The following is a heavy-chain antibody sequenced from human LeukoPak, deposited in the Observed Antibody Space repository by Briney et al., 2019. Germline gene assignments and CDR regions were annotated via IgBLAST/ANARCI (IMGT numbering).Heavy chain of an antibody. CDR3: ARATRNGYDY. D-gene: IGHD5-24*01. Sequence: GGSLRLSCAASGFTFRIYGMNWVRQAPGKGPEWVSYISSGSDTIYYADSAKGRFTMSRDNAKNSLFLQMNSLRAEDTAVYYCARATRNGYDYWGQGTLVAVFS. CDR2: ISSGSDTI. CDR1: GFTFRIYG. J-gene: IGHJ4*02. V-gene: IGHV3-48*04.